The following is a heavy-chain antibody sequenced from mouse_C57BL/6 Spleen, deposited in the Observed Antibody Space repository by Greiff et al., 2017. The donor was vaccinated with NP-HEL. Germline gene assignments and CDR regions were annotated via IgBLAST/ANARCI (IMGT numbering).Heavy chain of an antibody. Sequence: QVQLKQSGAELVKPGASVKLSCKASGYTFTSYWMQWVKQRPGQGLEWIGEIDPSDSYTNYNQKFKGKATLTVDTSSSTAYMQLSSLTSEDSAVYYCARLYDYWGQGTTLTVSS. V-gene: IGHV1-50*01. J-gene: IGHJ2*01. D-gene: IGHD2-12*01. CDR3: ARLYDY. CDR2: IDPSDSYT. CDR1: GYTFTSYW.